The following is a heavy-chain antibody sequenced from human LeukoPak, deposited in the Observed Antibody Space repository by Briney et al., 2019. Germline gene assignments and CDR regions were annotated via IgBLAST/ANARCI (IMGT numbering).Heavy chain of an antibody. D-gene: IGHD5-12*01. V-gene: IGHV6-1*01. CDR1: GDSVSSNSAA. CDR2: TYYRSKWYN. Sequence: SQTLSLTCAISGDSVSSNSAAWNWIRQSPSRGLEWLGRTYYRSKWYNDYAVSVKSRITTNPDTSKNQFSLKLSSVTAADTAVYYCASYGWLRSPTSRDYYYMDVWGKGTTVTISS. J-gene: IGHJ6*03. CDR3: ASYGWLRSPTSRDYYYMDV.